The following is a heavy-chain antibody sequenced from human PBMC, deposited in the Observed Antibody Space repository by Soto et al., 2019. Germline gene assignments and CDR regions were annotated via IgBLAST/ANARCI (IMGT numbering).Heavy chain of an antibody. J-gene: IGHJ4*02. Sequence: QVQLQESGPGLVKPSETLSLTCTVSGGSISSYYWSWIRQPPGKGLEWIGYIYYSGSTNYNPSLKSRVTRSVDTSKNQFSPKLSTVTAAYTAVYYCARLPDYGDYPYYMDYWGQGTLVTVSS. CDR3: ARLPDYGDYPYYMDY. CDR1: GGSISSYY. CDR2: IYYSGST. V-gene: IGHV4-59*08. D-gene: IGHD4-17*01.